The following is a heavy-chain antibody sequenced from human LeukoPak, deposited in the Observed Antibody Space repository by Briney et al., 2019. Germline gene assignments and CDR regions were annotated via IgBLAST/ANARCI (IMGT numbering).Heavy chain of an antibody. CDR2: IYTGGST. D-gene: IGHD7-27*01. V-gene: IGHV4-61*02. Sequence: SQTLSLTCTVSGGSISSGSYYWSWIRQPAGKGLEWIGRIYTGGSTNYNPSLKSRVTISVDTSKNQFSLKLSSVTAADTAVYYCARDQNWGDAFDIWGQGIMVTVSS. CDR3: ARDQNWGDAFDI. J-gene: IGHJ3*02. CDR1: GGSISSGSYY.